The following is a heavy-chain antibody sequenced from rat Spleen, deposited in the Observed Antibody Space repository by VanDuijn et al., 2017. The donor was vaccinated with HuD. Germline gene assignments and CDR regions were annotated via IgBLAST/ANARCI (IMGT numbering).Heavy chain of an antibody. J-gene: IGHJ1*01. CDR3: TRAGYLRDWYFDF. Sequence: EVQLVESDGGLVQPGRSLKLSCAASGFTFSDFYMAWVRQAPTKGLEWVATVSYDGSSTYYRDSVKGRFTISRDNEKSTLYLQMDSLRSEDTATYYCTRAGYLRDWYFDFWGPGTMVTVSS. CDR2: VSYDGSST. CDR1: GFTFSDFY. V-gene: IGHV5-29*01. D-gene: IGHD2-2*01.